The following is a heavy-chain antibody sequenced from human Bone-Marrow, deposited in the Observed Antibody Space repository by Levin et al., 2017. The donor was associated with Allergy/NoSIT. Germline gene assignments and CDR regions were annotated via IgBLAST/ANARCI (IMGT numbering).Heavy chain of an antibody. V-gene: IGHV3-53*01. D-gene: IGHD4-11*01. CDR2: IYSGGTT. CDR3: VAFLPTTTTPFDY. J-gene: IGHJ4*02. CDR1: GFPVSNNY. Sequence: LSPTCAASGFPVSNNYMSWVRQAPGKGLEWVSLIYSGGTTYYADSVKGRFSISRDNSKNTLYLQMNTLRAEDTAVYYCVAFLPTTTTPFDYWGQGTLVTVSS.